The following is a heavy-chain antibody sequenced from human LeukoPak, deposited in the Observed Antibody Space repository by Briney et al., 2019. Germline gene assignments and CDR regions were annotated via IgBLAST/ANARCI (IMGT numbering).Heavy chain of an antibody. CDR1: GFTFSSYG. CDR3: ARATRAAALTYPFDY. D-gene: IGHD1-14*01. V-gene: IGHV3-30*03. Sequence: PGGSLRLSCAASGFTFSSYGMHWVRQAPGKGLEWVAVISYDGSNKYYADSVKGRFTISRDNSKNTLYLQMNSLRAEDTAVYYCARATRAAALTYPFDYWGQGTLVTVSS. J-gene: IGHJ4*02. CDR2: ISYDGSNK.